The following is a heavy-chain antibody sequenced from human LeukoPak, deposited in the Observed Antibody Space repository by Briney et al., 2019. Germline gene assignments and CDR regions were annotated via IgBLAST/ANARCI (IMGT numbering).Heavy chain of an antibody. CDR2: IIPMLGTV. D-gene: IGHD1-26*01. Sequence: GSSVKVSCKASGGTFSSYAINWVRQAPGQGLEWMGRIIPMLGTVNYAQKFQGRVTIIADKLTSTAYMELSSLRSEDTAVYYCARDQKVGATPYFGMDVWGQGTTVTVSS. CDR3: ARDQKVGATPYFGMDV. J-gene: IGHJ6*02. V-gene: IGHV1-69*04. CDR1: GGTFSSYA.